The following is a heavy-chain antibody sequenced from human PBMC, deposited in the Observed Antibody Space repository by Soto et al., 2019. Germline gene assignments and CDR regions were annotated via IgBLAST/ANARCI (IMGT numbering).Heavy chain of an antibody. Sequence: QVQLVQSGAEVKKPGSSLKVSCKASGGTFTNYAFSWVRQAPGQGLDWMGGIIPVFGTPDYAQKFQGRVTITADESTRTASMELSSLRSDDTAVYYCARERSVGYCITTTCPKPFYYYAMDVWGQGTTVTVSS. CDR3: ARERSVGYCITTTCPKPFYYYAMDV. J-gene: IGHJ6*02. CDR1: GGTFTNYA. CDR2: IIPVFGTP. V-gene: IGHV1-69*12. D-gene: IGHD2-2*01.